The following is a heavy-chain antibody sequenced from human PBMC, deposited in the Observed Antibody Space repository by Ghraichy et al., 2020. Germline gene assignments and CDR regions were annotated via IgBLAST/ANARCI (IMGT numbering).Heavy chain of an antibody. J-gene: IGHJ6*02. D-gene: IGHD6-13*01. Sequence: GSLRLSCAASGFTFSTYTMNWVRQAPGKGLEWVSSISSSSSYIYYAESVKGRFTISRDNAKNSLYLQVNSLTAEDTAVYYCARDGSAAGHYYGMDVWGQGTTVTVSS. V-gene: IGHV3-21*01. CDR3: ARDGSAAGHYYGMDV. CDR1: GFTFSTYT. CDR2: ISSSSSYI.